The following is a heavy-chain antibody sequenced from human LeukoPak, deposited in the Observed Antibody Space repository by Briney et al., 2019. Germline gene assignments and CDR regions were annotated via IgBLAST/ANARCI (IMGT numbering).Heavy chain of an antibody. J-gene: IGHJ4*02. Sequence: NPGGSLRLSCAASGFTFSDYYMSWIRQAPGKGLEWVSYISSSCSTIYYADSVKGRFTISRDKAKNSLYLQMNSLRAEDTAGYYCARVQYCSGGSCYRFDYWGQGTLVTVSS. D-gene: IGHD2-15*01. V-gene: IGHV3-11*04. CDR3: ARVQYCSGGSCYRFDY. CDR2: ISSSCSTI. CDR1: GFTFSDYY.